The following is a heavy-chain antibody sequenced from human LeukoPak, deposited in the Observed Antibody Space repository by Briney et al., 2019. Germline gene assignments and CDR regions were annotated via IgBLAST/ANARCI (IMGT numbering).Heavy chain of an antibody. V-gene: IGHV3-48*03. CDR1: GFSFSSYE. CDR2: NSSTAITI. J-gene: IGHJ4*02. Sequence: PGGSLRLSCAASGFSFSSYEMNWVRQAPGKGLEWVSYNSSTAITIYYAGSVKGRFTISRDNAKNSLYLQMNSLRAEDTAVYYCARGLYTTSSGRVVFFIWGQGTLVTVSS. D-gene: IGHD6-6*01. CDR3: ARGLYTTSSGRVVFFI.